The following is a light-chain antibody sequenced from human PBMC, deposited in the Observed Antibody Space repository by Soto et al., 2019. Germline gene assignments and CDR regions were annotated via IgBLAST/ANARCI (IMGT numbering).Light chain of an antibody. CDR1: QDIRGA. J-gene: IGKJ5*01. CDR2: DVS. V-gene: IGKV1-13*02. CDR3: QQFNSYPFT. Sequence: AIQVTQSPSSLSASVGDRVTITCRSSQDIRGALAWYQQKPGKAPKLLIYDVSTLESGFPSRFSCSGSGTEFTLTISSLQPEDFGTYYCQQFNSYPFTFGHGTRLEIK.